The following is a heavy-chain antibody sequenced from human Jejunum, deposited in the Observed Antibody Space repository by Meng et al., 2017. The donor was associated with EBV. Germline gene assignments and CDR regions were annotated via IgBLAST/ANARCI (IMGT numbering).Heavy chain of an antibody. CDR2: INPNSGGT. CDR1: GYTFTGYY. J-gene: IGHJ4*02. Sequence: VQLVQSGAEVKKPXXSXKVXCXASGYTFTGYYMHWVRQAPGQGLEWMGRINPNSGGTDYAQKFQGRVTMTSDTSVSTAYMELSGLRSDDTAVYYCARVGGSSWTYYFNYWGQGTLVTVSS. CDR3: ARVGGSSWTYYFNY. D-gene: IGHD6-13*01. V-gene: IGHV1-2*06.